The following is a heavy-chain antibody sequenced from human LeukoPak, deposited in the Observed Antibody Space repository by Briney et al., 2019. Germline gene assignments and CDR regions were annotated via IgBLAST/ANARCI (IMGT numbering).Heavy chain of an antibody. Sequence: SETLSLICAVSDGSMSGYYWRWFRQPPGKGLEWIGYIHDSGSTRYNPSLKSRLTISVDTPKNQFSLKLSSVTAADTAVYYCASIRFLEWLSHWGQGTLVTVSS. CDR3: ASIRFLEWLSH. D-gene: IGHD3-3*01. CDR2: IHDSGST. J-gene: IGHJ4*02. CDR1: DGSMSGYY. V-gene: IGHV4-59*08.